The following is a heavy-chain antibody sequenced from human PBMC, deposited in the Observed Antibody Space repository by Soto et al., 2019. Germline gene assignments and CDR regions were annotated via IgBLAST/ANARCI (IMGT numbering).Heavy chain of an antibody. CDR3: ASMVRGVSLFDY. D-gene: IGHD3-10*01. CDR1: GFTFSSYA. Sequence: LRLSCAASGFTFSSYAMSWVRQSPGKGLEWVSAISGSGGSTYYADSVKGRFTISRDNSKNTLYLQMNSLRAEDTAVYYCASMVRGVSLFDYWGQGTLVTVSS. J-gene: IGHJ4*02. CDR2: ISGSGGST. V-gene: IGHV3-23*01.